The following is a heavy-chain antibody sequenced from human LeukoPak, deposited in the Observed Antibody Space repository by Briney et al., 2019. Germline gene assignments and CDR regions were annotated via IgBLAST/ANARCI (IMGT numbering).Heavy chain of an antibody. CDR1: GFTFSSYG. Sequence: GGSLRLSCAASGFTFSSYGMHWVRQAPGKGLEWVSYISSSGGTMYYADSVKGRFTTSRDNAKNSLYLQMNSLRAEDTAVYYCARVAYCAGDCHHMDSWGQGTLVTVSS. CDR2: ISSSGGTM. V-gene: IGHV3-48*04. J-gene: IGHJ4*02. D-gene: IGHD2-21*02. CDR3: ARVAYCAGDCHHMDS.